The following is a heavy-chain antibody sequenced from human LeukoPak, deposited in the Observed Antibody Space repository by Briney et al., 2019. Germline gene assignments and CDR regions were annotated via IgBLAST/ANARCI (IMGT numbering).Heavy chain of an antibody. CDR2: ISGSGGST. D-gene: IGHD3-22*01. V-gene: IGHV3-23*01. J-gene: IGHJ6*02. CDR3: ARDPYYDSSGYYYYYYGMDV. CDR1: GFTFTSHA. Sequence: PGGSLRLSCAASGFTFTSHAMSWVRQAPGKGLEWVSAISGSGGSTYYVDSVKGRFTISRDNTKNTLYLQMNSLRAEDTAVYYCARDPYYDSSGYYYYYYGMDVWGQGTTVTVSS.